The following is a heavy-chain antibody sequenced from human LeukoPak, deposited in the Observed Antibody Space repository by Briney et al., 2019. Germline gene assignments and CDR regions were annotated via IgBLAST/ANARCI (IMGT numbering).Heavy chain of an antibody. CDR1: GGSITSYY. CDR2: MYYSGST. J-gene: IGHJ3*02. D-gene: IGHD3-10*01. CDR3: VGEKSRFGEAI. V-gene: IGHV4-59*01. Sequence: SETLSLTCSVSGGSITSYYWNWIRQPPGKGLEWIGHMYYSGSTNYNPSLKSRVTISVDTFKNQFSLKVSSVTAADTAVYYCVGEKSRFGEAIWSQGTMVTVSS.